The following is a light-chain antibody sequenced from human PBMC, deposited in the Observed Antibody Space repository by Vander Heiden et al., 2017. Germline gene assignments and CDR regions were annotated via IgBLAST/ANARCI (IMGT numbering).Light chain of an antibody. J-gene: IGLJ3*02. CDR3: SSYTSSSTLNWV. Sequence: QSALTQPASVSGSPGQSITISCTGTSSDVGGYNYVSWYQQHPGKAPKLMIYDVSNRPSGVSNRFSGSKSGNTASLTISGLQAEDEADYYCSSYTSSSTLNWVFGGGTKLTAL. V-gene: IGLV2-14*01. CDR2: DVS. CDR1: SSDVGGYNY.